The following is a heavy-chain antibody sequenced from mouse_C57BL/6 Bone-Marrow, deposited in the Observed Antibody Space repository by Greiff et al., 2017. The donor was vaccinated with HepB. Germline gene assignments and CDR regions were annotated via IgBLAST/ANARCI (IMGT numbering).Heavy chain of an antibody. CDR2: IDPSDSYT. CDR3: ALYYYGSSYTGWYFDV. Sequence: VQLQQPGAELVKPGASVKLSCKASGYTFTSYWMQWVKQRPGQGLEWIGEIDPSDSYTNYNQKFKGKATLTVDTSSSTAYMQLSSLTAEDSAVYYCALYYYGSSYTGWYFDVWGTGTTVTVSS. D-gene: IGHD1-1*01. V-gene: IGHV1-50*01. J-gene: IGHJ1*03. CDR1: GYTFTSYW.